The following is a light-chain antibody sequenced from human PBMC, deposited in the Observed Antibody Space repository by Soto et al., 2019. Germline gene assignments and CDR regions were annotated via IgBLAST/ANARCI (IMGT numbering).Light chain of an antibody. CDR2: GNN. CDR3: QSYDSSLSGYV. Sequence: QSVLAQPPSVCGAPGQRVTISCTGSSSNIGAGYDVHWYQQLPGTAPKLLIYGNNNRPSGVPDRFYGSKSGTSASLAITGLQAEDEADYYCQSYDSSLSGYVFGTGTKVTV. CDR1: SSNIGAGYD. V-gene: IGLV1-40*01. J-gene: IGLJ1*01.